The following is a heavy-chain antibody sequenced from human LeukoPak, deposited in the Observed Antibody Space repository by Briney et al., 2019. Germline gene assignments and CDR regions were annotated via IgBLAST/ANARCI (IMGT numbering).Heavy chain of an antibody. CDR3: AKNVDTAMVSPPRYFDY. CDR1: GFTFSDYY. J-gene: IGHJ4*02. Sequence: GGPLRLSCAASGFTFSDYYMSWIRQAPGKGLEWVSYISSSGSTIYYADSVKGRFTISRDNAKNSLYLQMNSLRAEDTAVYYCAKNVDTAMVSPPRYFDYWGQGTLVTVSS. V-gene: IGHV3-11*01. CDR2: ISSSGSTI. D-gene: IGHD5-18*01.